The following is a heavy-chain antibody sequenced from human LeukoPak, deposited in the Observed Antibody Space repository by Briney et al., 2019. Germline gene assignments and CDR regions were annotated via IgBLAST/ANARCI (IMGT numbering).Heavy chain of an antibody. D-gene: IGHD3-22*01. J-gene: IGHJ3*02. CDR2: IIPIFGTA. Sequence: SVKVSCKASGSTVISYAISCERQAPGQGLEWMGGIIPIFGTANYAQKFQGRVTITADESTSTAYMDLSSLRCEDTAVYSCARAMAYYDAFDIWGQRTMVTVSS. CDR3: ARAMAYYDAFDI. V-gene: IGHV1-69*13. CDR1: GSTVISYA.